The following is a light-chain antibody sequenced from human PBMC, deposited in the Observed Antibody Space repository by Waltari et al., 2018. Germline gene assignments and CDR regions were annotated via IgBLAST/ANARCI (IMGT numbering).Light chain of an antibody. V-gene: IGLV2-14*01. J-gene: IGLJ3*02. CDR2: DVN. Sequence: QSALTQPASVSGSPGQSITISCTGTSSDVGGYNYVSWYQQHPSKAPKLMIYDVNKRPSGISNRFSGSKSGNTASLTISGLQAEDEADYYCSSYTSSSTWVFGGGTKLTVL. CDR3: SSYTSSSTWV. CDR1: SSDVGGYNY.